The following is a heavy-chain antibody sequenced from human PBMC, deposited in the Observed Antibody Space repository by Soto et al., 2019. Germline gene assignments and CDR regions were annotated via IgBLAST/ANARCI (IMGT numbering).Heavy chain of an antibody. D-gene: IGHD4-17*01. V-gene: IGHV3-23*01. CDR2: ISGSGGST. J-gene: IGHJ4*02. CDR3: AKRAHYGDQNAYYFDY. Sequence: HPGGSLRLSCAASGFTFSSYAMSWVRQAPGKGLEWVSAISGSGGSTYYADSVKGRFTISRDNSKNTLYLQMNSLRAEDTAVYYCAKRAHYGDQNAYYFDYWGQGTLVTVSS. CDR1: GFTFSSYA.